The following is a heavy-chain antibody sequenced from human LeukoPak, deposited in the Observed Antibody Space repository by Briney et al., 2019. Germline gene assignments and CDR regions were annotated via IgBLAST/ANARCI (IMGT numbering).Heavy chain of an antibody. CDR1: GGSISSSSYY. J-gene: IGHJ4*02. CDR3: ARHSSGSGYPYYFDY. Sequence: SETLSLTCTVSGGSISSSSYYWGWIRQPPGKGLEWIGSIYYSGSTYYNPSLKSRVTISVDTSKNQFSLKLSSVTAADTAVYYCARHSSGSGYPYYFDYWGQRTLATVSS. D-gene: IGHD3-3*01. V-gene: IGHV4-39*01. CDR2: IYYSGST.